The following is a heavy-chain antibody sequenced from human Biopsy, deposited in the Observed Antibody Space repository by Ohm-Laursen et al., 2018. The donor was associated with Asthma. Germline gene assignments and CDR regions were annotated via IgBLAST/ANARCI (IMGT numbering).Heavy chain of an antibody. CDR1: SGSGGYMRSGNYY. V-gene: IGHV4-39*01. Sequence: SDTLSLTCSLSSGSGGYMRSGNYYWGWIRQPPGKELEWIGSIYYSGTTYYNPSLESRVTVSEDTSKNQFSLKLTSVTAADTAVYYCVRGSSSWHHGPFHYYYGLDVWGQGTTATVSS. D-gene: IGHD6-13*01. CDR2: IYYSGTT. J-gene: IGHJ6*02. CDR3: VRGSSSWHHGPFHYYYGLDV.